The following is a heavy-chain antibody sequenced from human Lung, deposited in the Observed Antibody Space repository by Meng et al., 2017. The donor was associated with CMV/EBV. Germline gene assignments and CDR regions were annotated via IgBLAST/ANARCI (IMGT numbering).Heavy chain of an antibody. Sequence: QLVHSGPEGKTHGAPGRVTCKASGSSFGIFGITWVRQAPVQWLEWVGWSSAENGNTNYAQKFQGRVTLTTDTSTKTAYMDLRGLRSDDSAVYYCARAGAAVTTHFDFWGRGTLVTVSS. CDR1: GSSFGIFG. CDR3: ARAGAAVTTHFDF. D-gene: IGHD4-17*01. J-gene: IGHJ4*02. CDR2: SSAENGNT. V-gene: IGHV1-18*01.